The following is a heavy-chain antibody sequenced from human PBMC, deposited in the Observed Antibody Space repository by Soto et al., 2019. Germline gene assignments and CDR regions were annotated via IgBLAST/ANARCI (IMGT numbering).Heavy chain of an antibody. V-gene: IGHV4-39*01. CDR2: IYYSGST. CDR1: GCSLSSSSYY. J-gene: IGHJ6*02. D-gene: IGHD5-12*01. Sequence: SETLSLTCPVSGCSLSSSSYYWGWVRQPPGKGLEWIGSIYYSGSTYYNPSLKSRVTISVDTSKNQFSLKLSSVTAADTAVYYCARQWLRLGDYYYYGMDVWGQGTTVTVSS. CDR3: ARQWLRLGDYYYYGMDV.